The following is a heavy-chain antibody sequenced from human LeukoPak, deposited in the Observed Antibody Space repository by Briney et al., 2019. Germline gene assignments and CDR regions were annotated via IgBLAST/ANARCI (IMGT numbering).Heavy chain of an antibody. V-gene: IGHV3-15*01. CDR3: TTDPRNSYYFDY. CDR2: IKSKTDGGTI. J-gene: IGHJ4*02. D-gene: IGHD1-14*01. Sequence: NPGGSLRLSCATSGFFFSSHGLHWVRQAPGKGLEWLGRIKSKTDGGTIDYAAPVKGRFTISRDDSKNTLYLQMNSLKTEDTAVYYCTTDPRNSYYFDYWGQGTLVTVSS. CDR1: GFFFSSHG.